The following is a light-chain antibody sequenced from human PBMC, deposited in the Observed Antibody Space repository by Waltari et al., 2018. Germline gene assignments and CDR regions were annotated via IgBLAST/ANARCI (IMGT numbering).Light chain of an antibody. V-gene: IGKV3-20*01. CDR1: QSVSRT. J-gene: IGKJ1*01. CDR3: QHDVSLPVT. Sequence: EIVLTQSQGTLSLSPGARATLPCRASQSVSRTLAWYQQNPGQAPRLLIYGASNRATGIPDRFSGSGSGTDFSLIISRLEPEDFAVYYCQHDVSLPVTFGQGTKVEIK. CDR2: GAS.